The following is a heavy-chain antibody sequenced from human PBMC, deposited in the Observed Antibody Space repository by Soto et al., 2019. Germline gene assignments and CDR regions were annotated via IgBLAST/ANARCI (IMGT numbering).Heavy chain of an antibody. CDR2: ISGSGGST. V-gene: IGHV3-23*01. CDR1: GFTFSSCA. CDR3: AKDYTMVRGLSYYYYGMDV. D-gene: IGHD3-10*01. Sequence: GGSLRLSCAASGFTFSSCAMSWVRQAPGKGLEWVSAISGSGGSTYYADSVKGRFTISRDNSKNTLYLQMNSLRAEDTAVYYCAKDYTMVRGLSYYYYGMDVWGQGTTVTVSS. J-gene: IGHJ6*02.